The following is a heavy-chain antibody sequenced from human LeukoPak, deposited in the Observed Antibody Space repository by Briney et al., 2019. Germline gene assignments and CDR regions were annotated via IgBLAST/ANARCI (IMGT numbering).Heavy chain of an antibody. D-gene: IGHD2-15*01. J-gene: IGHJ4*02. CDR1: GYTFTSYG. CDR3: ARDNCSGGSCLFDY. V-gene: IGHV1-18*01. Sequence: ASVKVSCKASGYTFTSYGISWVRQAPGQGLEWMGWISAYNGNTNYARKLQGRVTMTTDTSTSTAYMELRSLRSDDTAVYYCARDNCSGGSCLFDYWGQGTLVTVSS. CDR2: ISAYNGNT.